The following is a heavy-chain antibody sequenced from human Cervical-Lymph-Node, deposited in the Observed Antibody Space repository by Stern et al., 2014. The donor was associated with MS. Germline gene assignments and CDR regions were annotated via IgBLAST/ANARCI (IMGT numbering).Heavy chain of an antibody. CDR2: INFDGNNA. J-gene: IGHJ4*02. V-gene: IGHV3-74*01. CDR1: GFTFSTYW. D-gene: IGHD1-1*01. CDR3: ARDRGGSFYQGTDY. Sequence: VQLVESGGALVQPGGSLTLSCAASGFTFSTYWMHWVRLVPAKGLTWVSRINFDGNNANYADSVNGRFTISRDNAKNTLYLQMTRLGADDTAVYYCARDRGGSFYQGTDYWGQGTLVSVSS.